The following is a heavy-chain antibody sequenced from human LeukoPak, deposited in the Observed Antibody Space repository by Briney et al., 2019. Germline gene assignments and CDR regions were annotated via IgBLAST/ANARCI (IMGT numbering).Heavy chain of an antibody. CDR1: GFSFSSYW. CDR3: GRSGIVTTAVPF. J-gene: IGHJ4*02. CDR2: IKEDGSEK. D-gene: IGHD1-26*01. Sequence: GGSLRLSCAASGFSFSSYWMSWVRQAPGKGLEWVANIKEDGSEKNYVDSVKGRFTISRDNAKNTLYLQMNTLRAEDTAVYYCGRSGIVTTAVPFWGQGTLVTVSS. V-gene: IGHV3-7*01.